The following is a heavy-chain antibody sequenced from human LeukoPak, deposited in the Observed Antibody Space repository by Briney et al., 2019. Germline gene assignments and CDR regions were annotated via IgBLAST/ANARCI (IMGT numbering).Heavy chain of an antibody. D-gene: IGHD3-22*01. CDR2: ISAYNGNT. CDR3: ARDRTYYDSSGYYYYYYYGIDV. V-gene: IGHV1-18*01. J-gene: IGHJ6*02. CDR1: GYTFTSYG. Sequence: GASVKVSCKASGYTFTSYGISWVRQAPGQGLEWMGWISAYNGNTNYAQKLQGRVTMTTDTSTSTAYMELRSLRSDDTAVYYCARDRTYYDSSGYYYYYYYGIDVWGQGTTVTVSS.